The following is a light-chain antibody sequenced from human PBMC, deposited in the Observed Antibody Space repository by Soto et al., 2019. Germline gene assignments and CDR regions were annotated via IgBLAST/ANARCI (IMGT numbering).Light chain of an antibody. J-gene: IGKJ2*01. CDR3: QQFDDSRPAFT. CDR2: GAS. V-gene: IGKV3-20*01. Sequence: ESVLTQSPGTLSLSPGERATLSCRASQTVNSRYLTWYQHKPGQAPRLLIYGASIRAPGIPDRFSGSRSGADFTLTITILDPEDFAVYYCQQFDDSRPAFTFGQGTKLEI. CDR1: QTVNSRY.